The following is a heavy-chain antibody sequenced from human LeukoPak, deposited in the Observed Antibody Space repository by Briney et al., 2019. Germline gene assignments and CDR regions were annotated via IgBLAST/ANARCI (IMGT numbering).Heavy chain of an antibody. J-gene: IGHJ4*02. Sequence: SETLSLTCTVSGGSISSSSYYWGWIRQPPGKGLEWIGSIYYSGSTYYNPSLKSRVTISVDTSKNQFSLKLSSVTAADTAVYYCARAPGGILRFSEWLPLNFDYWGQGTLVTVSS. CDR3: ARAPGGILRFSEWLPLNFDY. CDR1: GGSISSSSYY. CDR2: IYYSGST. D-gene: IGHD3-3*01. V-gene: IGHV4-39*01.